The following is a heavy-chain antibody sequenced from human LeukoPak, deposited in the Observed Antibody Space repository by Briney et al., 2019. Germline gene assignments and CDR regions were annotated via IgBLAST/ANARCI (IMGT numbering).Heavy chain of an antibody. Sequence: SETLSLTCTVSGGSISSSSYYWGCIRQPPGKGLECIGSIYYSGSTYYNPSLKSRVTISVDTSKNQFSLKLSSVTAADTAVYYCARSYDFIPYYYYYMDVWGKGTTVTVSS. CDR3: ARSYDFIPYYYYYMDV. CDR1: GGSISSSSYY. D-gene: IGHD3-3*01. J-gene: IGHJ6*03. V-gene: IGHV4-39*07. CDR2: IYYSGST.